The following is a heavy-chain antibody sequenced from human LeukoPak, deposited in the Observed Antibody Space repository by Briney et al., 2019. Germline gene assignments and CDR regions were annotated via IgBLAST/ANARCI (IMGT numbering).Heavy chain of an antibody. V-gene: IGHV3-74*01. Sequence: RSGGSLRLSCAASGFTFSSYWMHWVRQAPGKGLVWVSRINSDGSSTSYADSVKGRFTISRDNAKNTLYLQMNSLRAEATAVYYCARARTLRDSSGYYWWAGGNDAFDIWGQGTMVTVSS. CDR3: ARARTLRDSSGYYWWAGGNDAFDI. CDR2: INSDGSST. J-gene: IGHJ3*02. CDR1: GFTFSSYW. D-gene: IGHD3-22*01.